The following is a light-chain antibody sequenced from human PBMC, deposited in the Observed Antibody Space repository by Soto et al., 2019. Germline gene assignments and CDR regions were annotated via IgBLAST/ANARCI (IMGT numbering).Light chain of an antibody. CDR2: EVS. Sequence: QSALTQPASVSGCPGQSITISCTGTSSDVGGYKYVSWYQQHPGKTPKLIIYEVSNRPSGVSNRFSGSKSGNTASLTISGLQAEDEADYYCTSYTSSATGVFGGGTQLTVL. CDR1: SSDVGGYKY. J-gene: IGLJ2*01. CDR3: TSYTSSATGV. V-gene: IGLV2-14*01.